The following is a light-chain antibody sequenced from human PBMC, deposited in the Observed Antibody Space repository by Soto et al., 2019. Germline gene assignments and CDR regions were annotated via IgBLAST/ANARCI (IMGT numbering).Light chain of an antibody. Sequence: QSVLTQPPSVSAAPGQKVTISYSGSSSNIGSDFVSWYQQLPGTAPQLLIYENNKRPSGIPDRFSGSKSATSATLGITGLQTGDEADYYCAAWDTSLSGGVFGVGTKLTVL. CDR3: AAWDTSLSGGV. CDR1: SSNIGSDF. V-gene: IGLV1-51*02. J-gene: IGLJ3*02. CDR2: ENN.